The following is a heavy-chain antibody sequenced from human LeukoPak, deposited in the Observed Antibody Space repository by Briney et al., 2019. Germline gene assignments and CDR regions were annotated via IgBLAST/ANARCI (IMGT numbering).Heavy chain of an antibody. CDR3: ARDSVAGTSLGY. J-gene: IGHJ4*02. Sequence: GGSLRLSCAASGFTVSSNYMSWVRQAPGMGLEWVSVIYSGGSTYYADSVKGRFTISRDNSKNTLYLQVNSLRAEDTAVYYCARDSVAGTSLGYWGQGTLVTVSS. D-gene: IGHD6-19*01. CDR2: IYSGGST. CDR1: GFTVSSNY. V-gene: IGHV3-66*01.